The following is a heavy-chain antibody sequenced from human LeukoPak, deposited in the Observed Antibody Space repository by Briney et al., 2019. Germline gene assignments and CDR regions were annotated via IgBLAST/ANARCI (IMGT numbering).Heavy chain of an antibody. J-gene: IGHJ4*02. CDR1: GFTFSSHG. V-gene: IGHV3-23*01. CDR3: AKQAGSTAYFDY. Sequence: PGGTLRLSCAASGFTFSSHGMNWVRQAPGKGLEWVSGISGSGVITYYADSVKGRFTISRDNSKNTLYLQMNSLRAEDTAVFYCAKQAGSTAYFDYWGQGTLVTVSS. CDR2: ISGSGVIT. D-gene: IGHD4-17*01.